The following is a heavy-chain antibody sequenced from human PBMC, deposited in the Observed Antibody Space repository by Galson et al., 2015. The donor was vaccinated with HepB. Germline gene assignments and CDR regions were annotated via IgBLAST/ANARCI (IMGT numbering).Heavy chain of an antibody. CDR2: IWYDGSNK. CDR3: ARGPMGKTRAPLDY. J-gene: IGHJ4*02. CDR1: GFKFSIYG. D-gene: IGHD4-23*01. V-gene: IGHV3-33*08. Sequence: SLRLSCAASGFKFSIYGMEWVRPAPGKGLEWVAGIWYDGSNKKYADSVKGRFTISRDNSQNTLYLQMNSLRVEETAVYYCARGPMGKTRAPLDYWGQGTLVTVSS.